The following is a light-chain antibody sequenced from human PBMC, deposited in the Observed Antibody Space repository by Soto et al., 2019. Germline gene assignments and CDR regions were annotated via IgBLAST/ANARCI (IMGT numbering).Light chain of an antibody. V-gene: IGKV3-15*01. Sequence: EIVVTQSPATLSVSPGERATLSCRASQSVGNNFAWYQQKPGQAPRLLIFATSTRATGVPARFSGSGSGTEFTLTISSLQSEDFAVYYCKQYGDWPLTFGGGAKVQI. J-gene: IGKJ4*01. CDR2: ATS. CDR1: QSVGNN. CDR3: KQYGDWPLT.